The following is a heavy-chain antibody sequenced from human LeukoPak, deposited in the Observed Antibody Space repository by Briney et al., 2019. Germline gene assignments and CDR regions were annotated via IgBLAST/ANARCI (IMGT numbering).Heavy chain of an antibody. CDR3: TRDLTRGGDY. CDR1: GYTFTDVY. V-gene: IGHV1-2*02. CDR2: INPNGGAT. D-gene: IGHD3-3*01. J-gene: IGHJ4*02. Sequence: GASVKVSCKASGYTFTDVYMHWVRQAPGQGLEWVGWINPNGGATKYAPRFQGRVTMTRDTSISTSYMDLSRLTSDDTAIYYCTRDLTRGGDYWGQGTLVTVSS.